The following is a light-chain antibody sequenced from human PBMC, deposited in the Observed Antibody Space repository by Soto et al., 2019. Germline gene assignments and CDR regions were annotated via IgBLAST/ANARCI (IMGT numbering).Light chain of an antibody. J-gene: IGLJ1*01. CDR3: SSYTSSSTGV. V-gene: IGLV2-14*01. CDR1: SSDVGGYNY. Sequence: QSVLTQPASVSGSPGQSITISCTGTSSDVGGYNYVSWYQQHPGKAPKLMIYDVSNRPSGVSNRFSGSKSGNTASLTFFGLQAEDEADYYCSSYTSSSTGVFGTGTKVTVL. CDR2: DVS.